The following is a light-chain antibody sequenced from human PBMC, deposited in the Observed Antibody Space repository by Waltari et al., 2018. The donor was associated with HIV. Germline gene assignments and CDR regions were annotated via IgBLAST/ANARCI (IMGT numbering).Light chain of an antibody. CDR1: NSDVGRYNY. J-gene: IGLJ2*01. CDR2: DVS. V-gene: IGLV2-14*03. CDR3: SSYTSSRTVV. Sequence: QSALTQPASVSGSPGQQITISCTGTNSDVGRYNYVSRYQQNQGKAPKLLIYDVSNRPSGVSNRFSGSKSGNTASLTISGLQAEDEADYYCSSYTSSRTVVFGGWTKLTVL.